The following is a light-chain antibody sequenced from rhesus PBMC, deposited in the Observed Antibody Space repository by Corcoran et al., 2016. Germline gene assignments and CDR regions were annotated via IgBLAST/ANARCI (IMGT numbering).Light chain of an antibody. CDR2: GVS. CDR3: CSYTTRGTFV. CDR1: SSDVGGYNY. J-gene: IGLJ6*01. Sequence: QAAPTQPPSVSGSPGQSVTISCTGTSSDVGGYNYVSWYEQHPGKAPKLMIYGVSKRPSGVSDRFSGSKAGNTASLTISGLQAEDEAEYYCCSYTTRGTFVCGSGTKLTVL. V-gene: IGLV2S7*01.